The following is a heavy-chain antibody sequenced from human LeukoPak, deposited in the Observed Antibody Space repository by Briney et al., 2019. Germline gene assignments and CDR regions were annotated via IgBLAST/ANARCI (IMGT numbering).Heavy chain of an antibody. CDR2: IYYSGST. J-gene: IGHJ5*02. CDR3: ARDRLQLQS. V-gene: IGHV4-39*07. Sequence: PSETLSLTCTVSGDSITSRRYYWGWIRQPPGRGLEWIGSIYYSGSTHYNPSLKSRVTMSVDTSKNQFSLKLSSVTAADTAVYYCARDRLQLQSWGQGTLVTVSS. D-gene: IGHD5-24*01. CDR1: GDSITSRRYY.